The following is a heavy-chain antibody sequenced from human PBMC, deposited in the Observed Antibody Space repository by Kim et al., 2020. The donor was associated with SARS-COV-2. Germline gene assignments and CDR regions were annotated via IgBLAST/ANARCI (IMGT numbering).Heavy chain of an antibody. CDR3: AREGGYSGYDSGWFDP. V-gene: IGHV4-31*02. D-gene: IGHD5-12*01. Sequence: SLKSRVTISVDTAKNQFSLKLSSVTAADTAVYYCAREGGYSGYDSGWFDPWGQGTLVTVSS. J-gene: IGHJ5*02.